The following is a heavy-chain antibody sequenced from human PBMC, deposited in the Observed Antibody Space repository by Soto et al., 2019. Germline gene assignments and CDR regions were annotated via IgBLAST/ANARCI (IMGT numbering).Heavy chain of an antibody. CDR1: GYTFTSYG. CDR3: ARYFDDIVVAPAAMAWWFDP. CDR2: ISAYNGNT. D-gene: IGHD2-2*01. Sequence: QVQLVQSGAEVKKPGASVKVSCKASGYTFTSYGISWVRQAPGQGLEWMGWISAYNGNTNYAQKLQGRVTMTTDTSTSTAYMELRSLRSDDTAVYYCARYFDDIVVAPAAMAWWFDPWGQGTLVTVSS. J-gene: IGHJ5*02. V-gene: IGHV1-18*01.